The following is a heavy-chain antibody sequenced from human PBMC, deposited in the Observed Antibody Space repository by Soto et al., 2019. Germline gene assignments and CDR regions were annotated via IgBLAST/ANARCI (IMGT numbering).Heavy chain of an antibody. D-gene: IGHD3-10*01. CDR2: IYYSGST. J-gene: IGHJ6*03. CDR3: ASHLLTMVRGFYYYYSLDV. Sequence: PEETRTLTCTVSGGSISSSSYYWGWIRQPPGKGLEWIGSIYYSGSTYYNPSLNSRVTISVGTSKNQFSLKMSSVTAADTAVYYCASHLLTMVRGFYYYYSLDVWGKGTTVPVSS. CDR1: GGSISSSSYY. V-gene: IGHV4-39*01.